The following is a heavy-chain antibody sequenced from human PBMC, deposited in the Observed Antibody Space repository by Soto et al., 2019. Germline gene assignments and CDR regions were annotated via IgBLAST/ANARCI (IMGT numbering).Heavy chain of an antibody. V-gene: IGHV1-24*01. D-gene: IGHD2-15*01. CDR1: GYTLTELS. Sequence: ASVKVSCKVSGYTLTELSMHWVRQAPGKGLEWMGGFDPEDGETIYAQKFQGRVTMTEDTSTDTAYMELSSLRSEDTAVYYCATVHLVRYCSGGSCPLDIWGQGTMVTVSS. CDR2: FDPEDGET. CDR3: ATVHLVRYCSGGSCPLDI. J-gene: IGHJ3*02.